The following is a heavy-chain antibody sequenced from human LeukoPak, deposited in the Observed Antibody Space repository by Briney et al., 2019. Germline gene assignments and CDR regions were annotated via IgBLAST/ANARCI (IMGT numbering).Heavy chain of an antibody. D-gene: IGHD2-2*01. CDR2: INPNSGGT. CDR1: GYTFTGYY. J-gene: IGHJ4*02. V-gene: IGHV1-2*02. Sequence: ASVKVSCKASGYTFTGYYMHWVRQAPGQGLEWMGWINPNSGGTNYAQKFQGRVTMTRDTSISTAYMELSRLRSDDTAVYYCARDQNIVVVPAAKDYWGQGTLVTVSS. CDR3: ARDQNIVVVPAAKDY.